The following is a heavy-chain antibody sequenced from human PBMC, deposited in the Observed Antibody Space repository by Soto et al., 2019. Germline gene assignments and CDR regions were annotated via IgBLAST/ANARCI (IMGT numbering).Heavy chain of an antibody. CDR2: IIPIFGTA. Sequence: QVQLVQSGAEVKKPGSSVKVSCNASGGTFSSYAISWVRQAPGQGLEWMGGIIPIFGTANYAQKFQGRVTITADESTSTAYMELSSLRSEDTAVYYCARDQTKYQLLGYYYVMDVWGQGTTVTVSS. V-gene: IGHV1-69*01. D-gene: IGHD2-2*01. CDR3: ARDQTKYQLLGYYYVMDV. J-gene: IGHJ6*02. CDR1: GGTFSSYA.